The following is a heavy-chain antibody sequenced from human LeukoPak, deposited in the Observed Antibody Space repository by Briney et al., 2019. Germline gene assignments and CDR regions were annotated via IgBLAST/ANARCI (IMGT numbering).Heavy chain of an antibody. J-gene: IGHJ4*02. D-gene: IGHD5-12*01. Sequence: ASVKVSCKASGGTLSSYAISWVRQAPGQGPEWMGGIIPIFGTANYAQKFQGRVTITADESTSTAYMELSSLRSEDTAVYYCASSGYDRGGYYFDYWGQGTLVTVSS. CDR3: ASSGYDRGGYYFDY. V-gene: IGHV1-69*01. CDR1: GGTLSSYA. CDR2: IIPIFGTA.